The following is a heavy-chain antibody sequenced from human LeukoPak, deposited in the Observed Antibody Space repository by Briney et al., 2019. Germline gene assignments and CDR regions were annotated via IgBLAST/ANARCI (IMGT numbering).Heavy chain of an antibody. CDR2: IKQDGSEK. Sequence: GGSLRLSCAASGFTFSSYWMSWVRQAPGKGLEWVANIKQDGSEKYYVDSVKGRFTISRDNAKNSLYLQMNSLRAEDTAVYYCARDQGGKPYYYYYYMDVWGKGTTVPVSS. V-gene: IGHV3-7*01. CDR1: GFTFSSYW. CDR3: ARDQGGKPYYYYYYMDV. D-gene: IGHD4-23*01. J-gene: IGHJ6*03.